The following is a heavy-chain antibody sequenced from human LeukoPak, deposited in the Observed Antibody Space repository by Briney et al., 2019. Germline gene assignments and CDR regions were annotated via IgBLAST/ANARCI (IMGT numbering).Heavy chain of an antibody. CDR2: IKYDGSST. J-gene: IGHJ3*02. V-gene: IGHV3-74*01. Sequence: GGSLRLSCAASGFTFSSYWMYWVRQAPGKGLVWVSRIKYDGSSTSYADSVKGRFTISRDNAKNTLYLQMNSLRAEDTAVYYCARDRPDAFDIWGQGTMVTVSA. CDR1: GFTFSSYW. CDR3: ARDRPDAFDI.